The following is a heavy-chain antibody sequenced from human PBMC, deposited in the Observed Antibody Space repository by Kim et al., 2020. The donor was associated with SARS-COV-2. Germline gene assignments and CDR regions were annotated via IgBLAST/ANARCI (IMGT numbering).Heavy chain of an antibody. V-gene: IGHV3-9*01. CDR1: GFTFDDYA. CDR2: ISWNIGSI. CDR3: AKDMRSSWSGYIPPYYYYGMDV. J-gene: IGHJ6*02. D-gene: IGHD3-3*01. Sequence: GGSLRLSCAASGFTFDDYAMHWVPQAPGKGLEWVSGISWNIGSIGYADSVKGRFTISRDNAKNSLYLQMNSLRAEETALYYCAKDMRSSWSGYIPPYYYYGMDVWGQGTTVTVSS.